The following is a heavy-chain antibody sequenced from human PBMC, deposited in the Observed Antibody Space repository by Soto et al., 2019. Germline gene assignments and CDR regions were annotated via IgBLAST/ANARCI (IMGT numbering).Heavy chain of an antibody. CDR3: ARDQYYDFWSGYPSGALGAYYYGMDV. D-gene: IGHD3-3*01. CDR1: GFTFSSYG. CDR2: IWYDGSNK. Sequence: GGSLRLSCAASGFTFSSYGMHWVRQAPGKGLEWVAVIWYDGSNKYYADSVKGRFTISRDNSKNTLYLQMNSLRAEDTAVYYCARDQYYDFWSGYPSGALGAYYYGMDVWGQGTTVTVSS. J-gene: IGHJ6*02. V-gene: IGHV3-33*01.